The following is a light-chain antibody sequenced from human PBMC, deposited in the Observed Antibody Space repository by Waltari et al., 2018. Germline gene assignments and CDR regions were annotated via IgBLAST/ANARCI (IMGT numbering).Light chain of an antibody. CDR2: KVS. Sequence: VVMTQSPLSLPVTLGQPASISCRSSQSLVSSDGNTYFNWFHQRPDQSPRRLVYKVSNRDSGVPDRFSGSGSGTDFTLTISRVEAEDVGVYYCMQGTHRPWTFGQGTKVEIE. J-gene: IGKJ1*01. V-gene: IGKV2-30*01. CDR1: QSLVSSDGNTY. CDR3: MQGTHRPWT.